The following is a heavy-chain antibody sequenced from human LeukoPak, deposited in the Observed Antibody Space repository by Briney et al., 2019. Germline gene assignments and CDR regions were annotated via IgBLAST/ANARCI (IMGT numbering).Heavy chain of an antibody. CDR3: ARGAVYYGSGSPLEY. CDR2: MNPNSGNT. D-gene: IGHD3-10*01. J-gene: IGHJ4*02. CDR1: GYTFNAYA. Sequence: ASVKVSCKASGYTFNAYAITWVRQAPGQGLEWMGWMNPNSGNTGYAQKFQGRVTMTRNTSISTAYMELSSLRSEDTAVYYCARGAVYYGSGSPLEYWGQGTLVTVSS. V-gene: IGHV1-8*01.